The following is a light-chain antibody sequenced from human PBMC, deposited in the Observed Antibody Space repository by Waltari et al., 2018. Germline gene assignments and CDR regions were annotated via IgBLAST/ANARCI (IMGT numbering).Light chain of an antibody. J-gene: IGLJ2*01. CDR1: NSDVGTSTY. V-gene: IGLV2-8*01. CDR2: DVN. Sequence: QSALTQPPSATGSPGQSVTISCTGTNSDVGTSTYVSWYQHRAGKAPKLIIFDVNKRPSGVPDRCSCVRSDNTAALTVSGLQAEDEADYYCSSYAGNNISLFGGGTKLTVL. CDR3: SSYAGNNISL.